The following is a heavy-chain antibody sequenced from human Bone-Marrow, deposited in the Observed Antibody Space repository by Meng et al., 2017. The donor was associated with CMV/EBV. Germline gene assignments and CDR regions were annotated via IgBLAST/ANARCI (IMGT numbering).Heavy chain of an antibody. J-gene: IGHJ4*02. CDR1: GGSISSYY. CDR2: IYYSGST. CDR3: ARHYNGWTYYFDH. D-gene: IGHD5-24*01. Sequence: SETLSLTCTVSGGSISSYYWSWIRQPPGKGLEWIGYIYYSGSTNYNPSLKSRVTISVDTSKNQFSLKLSSVTAADTAVYYCARHYNGWTYYFDHWGQGTLVTVSS. V-gene: IGHV4-59*01.